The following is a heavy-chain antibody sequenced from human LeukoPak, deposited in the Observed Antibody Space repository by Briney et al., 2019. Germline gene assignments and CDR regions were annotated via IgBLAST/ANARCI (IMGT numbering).Heavy chain of an antibody. D-gene: IGHD6-19*01. CDR2: ISWNSGSI. CDR1: GFTFDDYA. V-gene: IGHV3-9*01. Sequence: GGSLRLSCAASGFTFDDYAMHWIRQAPGKGLEWVSGISWNSGSIGYADSVKGRFTISRDNAKNSLYLQTNSLRAEDTALYYCAKDTYSSGWYVKDYYYYYGMDVWGQGTTVTVSS. J-gene: IGHJ6*02. CDR3: AKDTYSSGWYVKDYYYYYGMDV.